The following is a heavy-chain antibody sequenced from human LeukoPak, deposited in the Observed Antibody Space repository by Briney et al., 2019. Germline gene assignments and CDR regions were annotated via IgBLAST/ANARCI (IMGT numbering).Heavy chain of an antibody. D-gene: IGHD3-3*01. CDR2: INHSGST. CDR3: ASRFNFDY. Sequence: SETLSLTCAVHGGSFSGYYWSWIRQPPGKGLEWIGEINHSGSTNYNPSLKSRVTISVDTSKNQFSLKLSSVTAADTAVYYCASRFNFDYWGQGTLVTVSS. CDR1: GGSFSGYY. J-gene: IGHJ4*02. V-gene: IGHV4-34*01.